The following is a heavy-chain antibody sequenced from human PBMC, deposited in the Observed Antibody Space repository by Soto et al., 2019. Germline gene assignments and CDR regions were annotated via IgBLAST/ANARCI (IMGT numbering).Heavy chain of an antibody. Sequence: EVQVVESGGGLVQPGGSLRLSCVGSGFIFSNYAMAWVRQAPGKGLEWVSGFGGSGGTYYADSVKGRYTISRDNSKNTLYLRMNSLRVEDTAAYYCAKSQSSLYYMDVWGMRTAVTVSS. J-gene: IGHJ6*03. CDR1: GFIFSNYA. V-gene: IGHV3-23*04. CDR2: FGGSGGT. CDR3: AKSQSSLYYMDV.